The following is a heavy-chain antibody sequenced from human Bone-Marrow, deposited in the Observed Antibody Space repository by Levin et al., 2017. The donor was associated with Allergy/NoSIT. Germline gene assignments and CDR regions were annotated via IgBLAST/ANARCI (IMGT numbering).Heavy chain of an antibody. V-gene: IGHV4-39*07. Sequence: RTSETLSLTCTVSGDSITSNTYHWGCMRQSPGKGLEWIGSIYYTGDAFYNPSLTSRVTITLDTSKKQFSLKLRSATAADTAVYYCARLNSWFFGMDVWGHGTTITVSS. CDR1: GDSITSNTYH. CDR2: IYYTGDA. CDR3: ARLNSWFFGMDV. J-gene: IGHJ6*02. D-gene: IGHD3-10*01.